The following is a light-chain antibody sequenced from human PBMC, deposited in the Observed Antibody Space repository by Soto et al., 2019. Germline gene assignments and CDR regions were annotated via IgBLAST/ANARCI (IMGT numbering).Light chain of an antibody. V-gene: IGLV2-14*01. Sequence: QSALTQPASVSGSPGQSITISCTGTITDIGAYNYVSWYQQHPGKAPKLLIYGVSNRPSGVSNRFSGSKSGNTASLTISGLQAEDEADYYCSSYTSSTTQVFGGGTKLTVL. CDR3: SSYTSSTTQV. CDR2: GVS. J-gene: IGLJ3*02. CDR1: ITDIGAYNY.